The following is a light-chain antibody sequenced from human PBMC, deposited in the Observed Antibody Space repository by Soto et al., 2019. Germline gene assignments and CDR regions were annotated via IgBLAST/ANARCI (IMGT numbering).Light chain of an antibody. CDR1: SSDVGGYNN. CDR3: SSYTTTDTYV. V-gene: IGLV2-14*01. J-gene: IGLJ1*01. CDR2: EVS. Sequence: QSALTQPASVSGSPGQSITISCTGTSSDVGGYNNVSWSQQHPGKAPKLIIYEVSNRPSGVSNRFSGSKSGNTASLTISGLQAEDEADYYCSSYTTTDTYVFGTGTKLTVL.